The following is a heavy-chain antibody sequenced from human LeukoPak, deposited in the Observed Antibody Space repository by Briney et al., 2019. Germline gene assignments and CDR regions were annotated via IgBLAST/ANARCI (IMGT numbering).Heavy chain of an antibody. Sequence: SETLSLTCTVSGGSINNYSWTWIRQPPGKGLEWIGYIYYSGSTNYNPSLKSRVTISVDTSKNQFSLKLSSVTAADTAVYYCARGNNWKFDYWGQGTLVTVSS. CDR1: GGSINNYS. CDR2: IYYSGST. CDR3: ARGNNWKFDY. V-gene: IGHV4-59*01. J-gene: IGHJ4*02. D-gene: IGHD1-1*01.